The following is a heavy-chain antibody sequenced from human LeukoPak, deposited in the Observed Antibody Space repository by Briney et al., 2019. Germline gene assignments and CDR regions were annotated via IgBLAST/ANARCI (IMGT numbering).Heavy chain of an antibody. CDR3: ARGAGGDYVKIDY. CDR2: IIPILGIA. J-gene: IGHJ4*02. CDR1: GGTFSSYA. Sequence: ASVRVSCKASGGTFSSYAISWVRQAPGQGLEWMGRIIPILGIANYAQKLQGRVTMTTDTSTSTAYMELRSLRSDDTAVYYCARGAGGDYVKIDYWGQGTLVTVSS. V-gene: IGHV1-69*04. D-gene: IGHD4-17*01.